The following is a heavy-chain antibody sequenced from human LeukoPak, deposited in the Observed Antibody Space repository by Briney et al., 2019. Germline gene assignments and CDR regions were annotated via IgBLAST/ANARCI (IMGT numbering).Heavy chain of an antibody. CDR1: GGSISSSNW. Sequence: SGTLSLTCAVSGGSISSSNWWSWVRQPPGKGLEWIGEIYHSGSTNYNPSLKSRVTISVDKSKNQFSRKLSSVTAADTAVYYCARDRGIAAAGIDYWGQGTLVTVSS. D-gene: IGHD6-13*01. V-gene: IGHV4-4*02. J-gene: IGHJ4*02. CDR2: IYHSGST. CDR3: ARDRGIAAAGIDY.